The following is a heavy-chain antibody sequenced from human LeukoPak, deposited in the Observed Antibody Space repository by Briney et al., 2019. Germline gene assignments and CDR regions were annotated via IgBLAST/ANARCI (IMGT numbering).Heavy chain of an antibody. D-gene: IGHD1-26*01. Sequence: GGSLRLSCAASRFTFSSYSMNWVRQAPGKGLEWVSYISSGGSTIYYADSVKGRFTISRDNAKNSLYLQMNSLRAEDTAVYYCARDFGQWELNGGYYFDYWGQGTLVTVSP. V-gene: IGHV3-48*04. CDR3: ARDFGQWELNGGYYFDY. CDR2: ISSGGSTI. CDR1: RFTFSSYS. J-gene: IGHJ4*02.